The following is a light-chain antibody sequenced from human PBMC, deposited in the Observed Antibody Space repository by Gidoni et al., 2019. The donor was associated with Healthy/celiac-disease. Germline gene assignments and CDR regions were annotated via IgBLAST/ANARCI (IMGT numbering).Light chain of an antibody. CDR3: QTWGTGIRV. Sequence: QLVLTQSPSASASLGSSVKLTCTLSSGHSSYAIALHQQQPEKGPRYLMKLNSDGSHSKGDGIPDRFSGSSSGAELYLTLSTLQSEDEADYYWQTWGTGIRVFGGGTKLTVL. J-gene: IGLJ2*01. CDR1: SGHSSYA. V-gene: IGLV4-69*01. CDR2: LNSDGSH.